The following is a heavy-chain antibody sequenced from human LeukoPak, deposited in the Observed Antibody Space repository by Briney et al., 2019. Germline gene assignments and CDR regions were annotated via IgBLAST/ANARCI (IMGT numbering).Heavy chain of an antibody. CDR1: GGSISNYY. D-gene: IGHD6-13*01. J-gene: IGHJ4*02. V-gene: IGHV4-59*01. Sequence: SETLSLTCIVSGGSISNYYWSWIRQPAGKGLEWIGYIYYSGTTNYNPSLKSRVTISVDTSKNQFSLKLSSVTAADTAVYYCARGVYIAAAQYGYWGQGTLVTVSS. CDR3: ARGVYIAAAQYGY. CDR2: IYYSGTT.